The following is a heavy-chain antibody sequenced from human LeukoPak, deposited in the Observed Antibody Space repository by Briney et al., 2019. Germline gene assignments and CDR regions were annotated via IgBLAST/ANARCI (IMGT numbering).Heavy chain of an antibody. V-gene: IGHV3-21*01. CDR1: GFTFSSYS. Sequence: GGSLRLSCAASGFTFSSYSMNWVRQAPGKGLEWVSSISSSSSYIYYADSVKGRFTISRDNAKNSLYLQMNSLRAEDTAVYYCARDPEWASVVVPAAIDYWGQGTLVTASS. D-gene: IGHD2-2*01. J-gene: IGHJ4*02. CDR3: ARDPEWASVVVPAAIDY. CDR2: ISSSSSYI.